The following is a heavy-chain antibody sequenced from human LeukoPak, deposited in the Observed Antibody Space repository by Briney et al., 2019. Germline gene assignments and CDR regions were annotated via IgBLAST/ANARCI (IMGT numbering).Heavy chain of an antibody. CDR1: GGSISSSSYY. J-gene: IGHJ4*02. D-gene: IGHD2-2*03. V-gene: IGHV4-39*01. CDR3: ARHGYCSSTSCYKN. Sequence: PSETLSLTCTVSGGSISSSSYYWGWIRQPPGKGLEWIGSIYYSGSIYYNPSLKSRFTISVDTSKNQFSLKLSSVTAADTAVYYCARHGYCSSTSCYKNWGQGTLVTVSS. CDR2: IYYSGSI.